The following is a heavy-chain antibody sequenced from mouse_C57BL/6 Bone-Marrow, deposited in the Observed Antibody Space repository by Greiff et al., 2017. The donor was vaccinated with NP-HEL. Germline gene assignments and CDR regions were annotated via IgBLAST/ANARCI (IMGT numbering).Heavy chain of an antibody. CDR1: GYTFTSYW. Sequence: QVQLQQSGTELVKPGASVKLSCKASGYTFTSYWMHWVKQRPGQGLEWIGNINPSNGGTNYNEKFKSKATLTVDKSSSTAYMQLSSLTSEDSAVYDCARRGYYYGTLDYWGQGTTLTVSS. D-gene: IGHD1-1*01. J-gene: IGHJ2*01. CDR3: ARRGYYYGTLDY. V-gene: IGHV1-53*01. CDR2: INPSNGGT.